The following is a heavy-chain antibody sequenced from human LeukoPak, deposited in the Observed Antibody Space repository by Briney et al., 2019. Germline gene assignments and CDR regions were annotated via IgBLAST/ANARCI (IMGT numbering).Heavy chain of an antibody. V-gene: IGHV3-33*06. J-gene: IGHJ4*02. D-gene: IGHD3-22*01. CDR1: GFTFSSYG. CDR2: IWYDGSNK. CDR3: AKDRDDSSGYDDY. Sequence: RSLRLSCAASGFTFSSYGMHWVRQAPGKGLEWVAVIWYDGSNKYYADSVKGRFTISRDNSKNTLYLQMNSLRAEDTAVYYCAKDRDDSSGYDDYWGQGTLVTVSS.